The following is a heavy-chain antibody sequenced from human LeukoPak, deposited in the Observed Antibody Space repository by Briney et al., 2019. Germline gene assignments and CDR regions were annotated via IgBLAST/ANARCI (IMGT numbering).Heavy chain of an antibody. V-gene: IGHV4-39*01. CDR3: ASNIAAAGTQFDY. CDR2: IYYSGST. Sequence: PSETLSLTCTVSGGSISSSSYYWGWIRQPPGKGLEWIGSIYYSGSTYYNPSLKSRVTISVDTSKNQFSLKLSSVTAADTAVYYCASNIAAAGTQFDYWGQGTLVTVSS. D-gene: IGHD6-13*01. CDR1: GGSISSSSYY. J-gene: IGHJ4*02.